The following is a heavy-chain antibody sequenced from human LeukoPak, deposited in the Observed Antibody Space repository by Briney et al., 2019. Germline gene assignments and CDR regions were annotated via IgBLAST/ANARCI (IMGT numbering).Heavy chain of an antibody. Sequence: SETLALTCNVSGASMSSNYWSWIRQPPGKGLEWIGYIYHSGNTNYSPSLESRVTMSVDESKNQFSLRVHFVSAADTAVYYCASTRRAAVAGRFDSWGQGTLVTVSS. J-gene: IGHJ4*02. CDR1: GASMSSNY. V-gene: IGHV4-4*09. CDR3: ASTRRAAVAGRFDS. CDR2: IYHSGNT. D-gene: IGHD6-19*01.